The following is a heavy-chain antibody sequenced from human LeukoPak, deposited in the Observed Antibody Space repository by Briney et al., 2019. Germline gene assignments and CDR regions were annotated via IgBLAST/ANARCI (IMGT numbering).Heavy chain of an antibody. CDR2: IYHSGST. Sequence: SETLSLTCTVSGYSISSGYYWGWTRPPPGKGLEWIGSIYHSGSTYYNPSLKSRVTISVDTSKNQFSLKLSSVTAADTAVYYCARRSSNYAVVDPWGQGTLVTVSS. V-gene: IGHV4-38-2*02. CDR3: ARRSSNYAVVDP. D-gene: IGHD6-13*01. CDR1: GYSISSGYY. J-gene: IGHJ5*02.